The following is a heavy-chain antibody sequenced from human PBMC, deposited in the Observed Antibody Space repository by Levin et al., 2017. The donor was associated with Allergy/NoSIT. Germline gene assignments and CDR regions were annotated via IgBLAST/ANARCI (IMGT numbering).Heavy chain of an antibody. J-gene: IGHJ6*02. CDR1: GFTFSSYE. Sequence: GGSLRLSCAASGFTFSSYEMNWVRQAPGKGLEWVSYISSSGSTIYYADSVKGRFTISRDNAKNSLYLQMNSLRAEDTAVYYCARDGKAAAIAGSVTSHGWDGMDVWGQGTTVTVSS. CDR3: ARDGKAAAIAGSVTSHGWDGMDV. V-gene: IGHV3-48*03. CDR2: ISSSGSTI. D-gene: IGHD2-2*01.